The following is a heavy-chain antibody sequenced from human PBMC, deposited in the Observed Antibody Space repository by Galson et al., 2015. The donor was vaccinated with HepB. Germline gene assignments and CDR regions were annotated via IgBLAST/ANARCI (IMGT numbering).Heavy chain of an antibody. D-gene: IGHD4-17*01. J-gene: IGHJ4*02. V-gene: IGHV3-11*06. CDR2: ISSNTIYT. Sequence: SLRLSCAASGFTLSDYYMSWIRQAPGKGLEWLSYISSNTIYTNYADSVKGRFTISRDNVKNSMYLQMNSLRAEDTAVYYCARVADSDYGDHSHFDYWGQGTLVTVSS. CDR1: GFTLSDYY. CDR3: ARVADSDYGDHSHFDY.